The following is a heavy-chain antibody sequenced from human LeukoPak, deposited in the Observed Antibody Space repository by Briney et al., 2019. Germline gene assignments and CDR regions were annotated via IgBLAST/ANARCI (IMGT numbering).Heavy chain of an antibody. Sequence: GGSLRLSCAASGFTFSSYAMSWVRQAPGKGLEWVSAISGSGGSTYYADSVKGRFTISRDNSKNTLYLQMNSLRAEDTAVYYCAKREPTRDYYYYYMDVWGKGTTLTVSS. CDR2: ISGSGGST. CDR3: AKREPTRDYYYYYMDV. CDR1: GFTFSSYA. J-gene: IGHJ6*03. D-gene: IGHD1-14*01. V-gene: IGHV3-23*01.